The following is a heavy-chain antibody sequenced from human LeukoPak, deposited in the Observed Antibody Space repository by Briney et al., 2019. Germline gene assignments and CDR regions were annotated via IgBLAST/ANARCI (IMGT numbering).Heavy chain of an antibody. CDR2: IYYSGST. CDR1: GGSMRSYY. CDR3: ARHRIDHEYSSGYVGDAFDI. J-gene: IGHJ3*02. V-gene: IGHV4-59*08. D-gene: IGHD3-22*01. Sequence: PSETLSLTCTVSGGSMRSYYWSWIRQPPGKGLDWIGHIYYSGSTNSSPSLKSRVTISVDTSKNQFSLKLSSVTAADTAVYYCARHRIDHEYSSGYVGDAFDIWGQGTMVTVSS.